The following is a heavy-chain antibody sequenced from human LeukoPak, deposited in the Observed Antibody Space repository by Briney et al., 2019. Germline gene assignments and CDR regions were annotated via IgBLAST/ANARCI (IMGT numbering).Heavy chain of an antibody. Sequence: ASVKVSCKVSGYTLTELSMHWVRQAPGKGLEWMGGFDPEDGETIYAQKFQGRVTMTEDTSTDTAYMELSSLRSEDTAVYYCATRLPGIAAATFDYWGQGTLVTVSS. CDR3: ATRLPGIAAATFDY. D-gene: IGHD6-13*01. CDR2: FDPEDGET. V-gene: IGHV1-24*01. J-gene: IGHJ4*02. CDR1: GYTLTELS.